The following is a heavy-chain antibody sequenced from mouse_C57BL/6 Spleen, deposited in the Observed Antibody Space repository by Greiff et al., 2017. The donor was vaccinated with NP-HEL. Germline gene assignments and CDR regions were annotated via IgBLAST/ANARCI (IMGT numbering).Heavy chain of an antibody. CDR3: ARSGNYPAWFAY. Sequence: VQLQQSGPELVKPGASVKISCKASGYSFTGYYMNWVKQSPEKSLEWIGEINPSTGGTTYNQKFKAKATLTVDKSSSTAYMQLKSLTSEDSAVYYCARSGNYPAWFAYWGQGTLVTVSA. CDR1: GYSFTGYY. D-gene: IGHD2-1*01. V-gene: IGHV1-42*01. J-gene: IGHJ3*01. CDR2: INPSTGGT.